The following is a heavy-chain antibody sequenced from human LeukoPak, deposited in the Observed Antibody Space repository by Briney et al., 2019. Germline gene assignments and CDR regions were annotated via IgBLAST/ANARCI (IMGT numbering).Heavy chain of an antibody. J-gene: IGHJ4*02. CDR3: ARAHYDILTGYYDY. CDR1: GGTFSSYA. V-gene: IGHV1-2*02. CDR2: INPNSGGT. D-gene: IGHD3-9*01. Sequence: ASVKVSCKASGGTFSSYAISWVRQAPGQGLEWMGWINPNSGGTNYAQKFQGRVTMTRDTSISTAYMELSRLRSDDTAVYYCARAHYDILTGYYDYWGQGTLVTVSS.